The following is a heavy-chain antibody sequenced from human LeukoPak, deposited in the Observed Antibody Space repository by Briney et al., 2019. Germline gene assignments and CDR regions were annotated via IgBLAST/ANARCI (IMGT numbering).Heavy chain of an antibody. Sequence: GGSLRLSCAASGFTFSSYWMSWVRQAPGKGLEWVANIKQDGSEKYYVDSVKGRFTISRDNAKNSLYLQMNSLRAEDTAVYYCARDIKLGSSWYSGWFDPWGQGTLVTVSS. CDR1: GFTFSSYW. V-gene: IGHV3-7*01. J-gene: IGHJ5*02. CDR2: IKQDGSEK. D-gene: IGHD6-13*01. CDR3: ARDIKLGSSWYSGWFDP.